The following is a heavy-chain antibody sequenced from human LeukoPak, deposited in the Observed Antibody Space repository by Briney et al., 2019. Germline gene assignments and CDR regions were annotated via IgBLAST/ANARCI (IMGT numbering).Heavy chain of an antibody. CDR2: IYYSGST. CDR1: GGSISSYY. Sequence: SETLSLTCTVSGGSISSYYWSWIRQPPGKGLEWIGYIYYSGSTNYNPSLKSRVTISVDTSKNQFSLKLSSVSAADTAVYYCARGESANFDNWGQGTLVTVSS. V-gene: IGHV4-59*01. J-gene: IGHJ4*02. CDR3: ARGESANFDN.